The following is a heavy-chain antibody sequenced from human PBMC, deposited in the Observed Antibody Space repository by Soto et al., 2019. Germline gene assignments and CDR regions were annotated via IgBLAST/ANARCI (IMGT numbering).Heavy chain of an antibody. CDR2: ISYEGSNT. V-gene: IGHV3-30-3*02. J-gene: IGHJ6*02. CDR1: GFTFGTYG. CDR3: AEVPPGNNLYYFSGLDV. D-gene: IGHD1-1*01. Sequence: QELLVESGGGAVQPGRSLTLSCLASGFTFGTYGIHWVRQAPGKGLQWVALISYEGSNTYYADSVKGRFTISRDNSKKTFYLQMTSLSPKAPGGYFSAEVPPGNNLYYFSGLDVWGQGTSVTVSS.